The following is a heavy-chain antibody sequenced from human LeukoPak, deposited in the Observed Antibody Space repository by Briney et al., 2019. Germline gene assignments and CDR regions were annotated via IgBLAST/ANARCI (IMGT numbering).Heavy chain of an antibody. Sequence: SETLSLTCTVSGGSISGSYWDWIRQSPGKGLEWLGYVYYTGRTNYNSSLKSRVTMSVDPSKNQFSLRLNSVTAADTAVYYCAKYGGWYKWNYWGQGTLVTVSS. CDR3: AKYGGWYKWNY. CDR2: VYYTGRT. D-gene: IGHD6-19*01. CDR1: GGSISGSY. V-gene: IGHV4-59*08. J-gene: IGHJ4*02.